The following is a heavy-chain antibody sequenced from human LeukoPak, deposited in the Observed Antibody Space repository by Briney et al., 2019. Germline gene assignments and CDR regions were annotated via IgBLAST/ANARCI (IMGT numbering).Heavy chain of an antibody. CDR2: ISYDGSIK. CDR1: GFTFSSYA. V-gene: IGHV3-30*04. Sequence: GGSLRLSCAASGFTFSSYAMHWVRQAPDKGLEWVAFISYDGSIKNYADSVKGRFTISRDNAKNSLYLQMNSLRAEDTAVYYCARDRRNAFDIWGQGTMVTVSS. J-gene: IGHJ3*02. CDR3: ARDRRNAFDI.